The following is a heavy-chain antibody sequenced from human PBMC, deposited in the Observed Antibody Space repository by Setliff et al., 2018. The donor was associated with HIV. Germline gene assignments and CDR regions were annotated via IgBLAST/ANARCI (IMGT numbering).Heavy chain of an antibody. CDR2: INPGDGST. CDR3: ARDATYDYVWGTSSLVLDY. V-gene: IGHV1-46*01. D-gene: IGHD3-16*01. Sequence: ASVKVSCKASGGTFSLYAINWVRQAPGQGLEWMGIINPGDGSTIYAQKFQGRVTMTRDTSMSTLYMELSSLRSEDTAVYYCARDATYDYVWGTSSLVLDYWGQGTLVTVSS. J-gene: IGHJ4*02. CDR1: GGTFSLYA.